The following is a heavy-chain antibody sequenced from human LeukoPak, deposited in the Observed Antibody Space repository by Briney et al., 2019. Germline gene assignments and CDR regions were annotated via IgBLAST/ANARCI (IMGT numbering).Heavy chain of an antibody. CDR1: GFTFSSYG. J-gene: IGHJ4*02. Sequence: GGSLRLSCAASGFTFSSYGMHWVRQAPGKGLEWVALIRYDGGNKYYADSVKGRFTISRDNSKNTLYLQMNSLRAEDTAVYYCAKDDSIAAAGIRSPIDYWGQGTLVTVSS. V-gene: IGHV3-30*02. CDR2: IRYDGGNK. CDR3: AKDDSIAAAGIRSPIDY. D-gene: IGHD6-13*01.